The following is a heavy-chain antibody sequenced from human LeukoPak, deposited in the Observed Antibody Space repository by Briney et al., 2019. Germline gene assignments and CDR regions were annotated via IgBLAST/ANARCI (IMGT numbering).Heavy chain of an antibody. Sequence: SETLSLTCTVSGGSISSYYWSWIRQPPGKGLEWIGYIYYSGNTNYNPSLRSRVTISVDTSKNQFSLKLSSVTAADTAVYYCARDRDYYGSGSSYFDYWGQGTLVTVSS. V-gene: IGHV4-59*01. CDR3: ARDRDYYGSGSSYFDY. D-gene: IGHD3-10*01. CDR1: GGSISSYY. J-gene: IGHJ4*02. CDR2: IYYSGNT.